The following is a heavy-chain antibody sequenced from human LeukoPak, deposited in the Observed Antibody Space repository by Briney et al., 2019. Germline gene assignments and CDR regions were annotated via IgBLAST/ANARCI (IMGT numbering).Heavy chain of an antibody. Sequence: GGPLRLSCAASGFTFSSYAMSWVRQAPGKGLEWVANIKQDGSEKYYVDSVKGRFTIPRDNAKNSLYLQMNSPRAEDTAVYYCARERGYSYGYADYWGQGTLVTVSS. J-gene: IGHJ4*02. D-gene: IGHD5-18*01. V-gene: IGHV3-7*01. CDR2: IKQDGSEK. CDR1: GFTFSSYA. CDR3: ARERGYSYGYADY.